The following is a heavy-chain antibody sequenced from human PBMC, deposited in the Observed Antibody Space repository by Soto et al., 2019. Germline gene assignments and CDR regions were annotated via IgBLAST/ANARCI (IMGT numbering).Heavy chain of an antibody. J-gene: IGHJ4*02. V-gene: IGHV4-34*01. Sequence: SETLSLTCAVYGGSFSGYYWSWIRQPPGKGLEWIGEINHSGSTNYNPSLKSRVTISVDTSKNQFSLKLSSVTAADTAVYYCARGLRFLEWLPRSPFDYWGQGTLVTVSP. D-gene: IGHD3-3*01. CDR3: ARGLRFLEWLPRSPFDY. CDR1: GGSFSGYY. CDR2: INHSGST.